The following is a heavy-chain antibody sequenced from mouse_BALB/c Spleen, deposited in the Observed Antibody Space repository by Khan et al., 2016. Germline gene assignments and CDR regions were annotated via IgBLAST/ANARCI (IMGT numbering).Heavy chain of an antibody. V-gene: IGHV5-9-1*01. Sequence: EVELVESGGGLVKPGGSLKLSCAASGFTFSNYGMSWVRQTPEKRLEWVATISSGGSYIYYPDSVKGRFTISRDNAKNILYLQMSSLRSEDTAMYYCARWDGNYYFDYWGQGTTLTVSS. J-gene: IGHJ2*01. CDR1: GFTFSNYG. D-gene: IGHD2-1*01. CDR2: ISSGGSYI. CDR3: ARWDGNYYFDY.